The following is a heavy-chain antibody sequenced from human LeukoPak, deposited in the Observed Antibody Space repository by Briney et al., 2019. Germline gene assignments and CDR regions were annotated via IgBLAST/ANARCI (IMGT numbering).Heavy chain of an antibody. CDR3: ARRGCSSTSCSFVEVDFDY. J-gene: IGHJ4*02. Sequence: GESLKISCKASGYSFTTYWIGWVRQMPGKGLEWMGIIYPADSATRYSPSFQGQVTISVDKSISTAYLQWSSLKASDTAMYYCARRGCSSTSCSFVEVDFDYWGQGTLVTVSS. D-gene: IGHD2-2*01. V-gene: IGHV5-51*01. CDR2: IYPADSAT. CDR1: GYSFTTYW.